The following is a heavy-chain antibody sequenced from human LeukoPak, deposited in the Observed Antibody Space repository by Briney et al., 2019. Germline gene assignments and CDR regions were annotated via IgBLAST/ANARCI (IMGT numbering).Heavy chain of an antibody. D-gene: IGHD1-14*01. CDR1: GFTFSSYS. V-gene: IGHV3-48*01. CDR3: ARDQTKTMGAFDI. Sequence: GGSLRLSCAASGFTFSSYSMNWVRQAPGKGLEWVSYISSSSSTIYYADSVKGRFTIPRDNAKNSLYLQMNSLRAEDTAVYYCARDQTKTMGAFDIWGQGTMVTVSS. CDR2: ISSSSSTI. J-gene: IGHJ3*02.